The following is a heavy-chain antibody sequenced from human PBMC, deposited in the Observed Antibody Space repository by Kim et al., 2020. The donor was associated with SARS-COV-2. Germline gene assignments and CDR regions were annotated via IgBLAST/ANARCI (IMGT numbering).Heavy chain of an antibody. V-gene: IGHV1-46*02. CDR1: GYTFNSYY. CDR3: ARGLHRTPTAMAVAGFDS. CDR2: INPRGGST. Sequence: ASVKVSCKASGYTFNSYYMHWVRQDPGQGLEWIGIINPRGGSTSYAQKFQGRVIMTRDTSTSTVYMELSSLRSEDTAVYYCARGLHRTPTAMAVAGFDSWGQGTLVTVSS. J-gene: IGHJ4*02. D-gene: IGHD6-19*01.